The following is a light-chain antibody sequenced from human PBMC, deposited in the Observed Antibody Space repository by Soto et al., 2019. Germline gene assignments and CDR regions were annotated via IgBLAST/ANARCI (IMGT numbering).Light chain of an antibody. CDR3: QLYGGSPIRYT. V-gene: IGKV3-20*01. CDR1: QTVPSHF. CDR2: AAS. J-gene: IGKJ2*01. Sequence: EIVLTQSPGTLSLSPGERATLSCRASQTVPSHFLAWYQQTPGQAPRLLLYAASTRATGIPDRFSGSGSATDFTLTISRLEPEDFAVYYCQLYGGSPIRYTFGQGTKLDIK.